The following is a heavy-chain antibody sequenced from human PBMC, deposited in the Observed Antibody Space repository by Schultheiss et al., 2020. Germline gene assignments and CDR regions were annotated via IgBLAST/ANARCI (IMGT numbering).Heavy chain of an antibody. CDR1: GGSISSGGYY. Sequence: SETLSLTCTVSGGSISSGGYYWSWIRQPAGKGLEWIGEINHSGSTYYNPSLKSRVTISVDTSKNQFSLHLSSVTAADTAVYYCARDKGLWFGELPPNWYFDLWGRGTLVTVSS. CDR3: ARDKGLWFGELPPNWYFDL. J-gene: IGHJ2*01. D-gene: IGHD3-10*01. V-gene: IGHV4-30-2*05. CDR2: INHSGST.